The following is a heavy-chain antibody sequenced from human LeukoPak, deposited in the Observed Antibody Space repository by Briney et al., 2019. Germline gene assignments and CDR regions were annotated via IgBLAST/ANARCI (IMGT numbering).Heavy chain of an antibody. CDR2: IHYSGSN. CDR1: GGSISSYY. Sequence: SETLSLTCSVSGGSISSYYWSWIRQPPGKGLEWIGYIHYSGSNSYNPSLRSRVTISVDTSKNQFYLKLSSVTAADTAAYYCARLTNYGSGNYCNDYWGQGTLVTVSS. V-gene: IGHV4-59*13. J-gene: IGHJ4*02. D-gene: IGHD3-10*01. CDR3: ARLTNYGSGNYCNDY.